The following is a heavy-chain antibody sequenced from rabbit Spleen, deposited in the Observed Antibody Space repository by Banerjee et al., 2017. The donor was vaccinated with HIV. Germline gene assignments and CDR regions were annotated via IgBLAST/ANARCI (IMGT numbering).Heavy chain of an antibody. CDR2: VDIGSSGFT. V-gene: IGHV1S40*01. CDR1: GVSFSFNNY. J-gene: IGHJ4*01. D-gene: IGHD1-1*01. CDR3: ASGYSDIYFNL. Sequence: VESGGDLVKPGASLTLTCTASGVSFSFNNYMCWVRQAPGKGLEWIGCVDIGSSGFTYFATWAKGRFTISKTSSTTVTLQMTSLTAADTATYFCASGYSDIYFNLWGPGTLVTVS.